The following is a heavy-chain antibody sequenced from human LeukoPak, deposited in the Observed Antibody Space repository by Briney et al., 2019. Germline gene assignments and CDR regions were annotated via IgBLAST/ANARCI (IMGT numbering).Heavy chain of an antibody. Sequence: GWSLTLSCAASGFTFSTYTMNWVRQAPGKGLTWVSSISSTSSHISYADSVQGRFTISSDNAKNSLYLQVSSLRDENTAVYYLARSRGLDVWGQGTTVTVSS. V-gene: IGHV3-21*01. CDR2: ISSTSSHI. CDR3: ARSRGLDV. D-gene: IGHD1-26*01. J-gene: IGHJ6*02. CDR1: GFTFSTYT.